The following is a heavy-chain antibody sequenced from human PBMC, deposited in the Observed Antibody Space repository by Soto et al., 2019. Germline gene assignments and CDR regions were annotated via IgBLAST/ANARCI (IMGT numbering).Heavy chain of an antibody. CDR3: ARRGKLVVAATKGMDV. D-gene: IGHD2-15*01. CDR2: INHSGST. CDR1: GGSFSGYY. J-gene: IGHJ6*02. Sequence: SETLSLTCAVYGGSFSGYYWSWIRQPPGKGLEWIGEINHSGSTNYNPSLKSRVTISVDTSKNQFSLKLSSVTAADTAVYYCARRGKLVVAATKGMDVCGQRTTVTVSS. V-gene: IGHV4-34*01.